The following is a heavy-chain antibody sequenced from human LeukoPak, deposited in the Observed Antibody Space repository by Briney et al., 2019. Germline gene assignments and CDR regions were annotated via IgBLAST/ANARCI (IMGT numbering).Heavy chain of an antibody. CDR2: TRYDKSDI. D-gene: IGHD2-2*01. CDR3: ARGTATHQYSFDY. V-gene: IGHV3-30*02. CDR1: GFTFSNYG. J-gene: IGHJ4*02. Sequence: GGSLRLSCAASGFTFSNYGMHWARQAPGKGLEWVALTRYDKSDIYYVDSVKGRFTISRDNSKNILYLQMNSLRAEDTAVYFCARGTATHQYSFDYWGQGTLVTVSS.